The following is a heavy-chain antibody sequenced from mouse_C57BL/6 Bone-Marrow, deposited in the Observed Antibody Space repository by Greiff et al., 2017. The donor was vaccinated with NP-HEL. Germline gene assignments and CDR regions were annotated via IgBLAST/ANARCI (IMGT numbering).Heavy chain of an antibody. CDR3: ARSYDRSSYDY. J-gene: IGHJ2*01. CDR1: GYTFTSYW. V-gene: IGHV1-55*01. CDR2: IYPGSGST. Sequence: QVQLQQPGAELVKPGASVKMSCKASGYTFTSYWITWVKQRPGQGLEWIGDIYPGSGSTNYNQKFKSKATLTVDTSSSTAYMQLSSLTSEDSAVYYCARSYDRSSYDYWGQGTTLTVSS. D-gene: IGHD1-1*01.